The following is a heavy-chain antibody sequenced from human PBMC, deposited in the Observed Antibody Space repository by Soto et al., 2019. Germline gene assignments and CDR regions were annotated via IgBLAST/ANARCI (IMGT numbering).Heavy chain of an antibody. V-gene: IGHV1-69*12. CDR1: GGTFSSYA. Sequence: QVQLVQSGAEVKKPGSSVKVSCKASGGTFSSYAISWVRQAPGQGLEWMGGIIPICGTSNYAQKFQGRVTITAEESTSTAYMELSSLRSEDTAVYYCARGGEYQLLPFNYWGQGTLVTVSS. CDR3: ARGGEYQLLPFNY. J-gene: IGHJ4*02. CDR2: IIPICGTS. D-gene: IGHD2-2*01.